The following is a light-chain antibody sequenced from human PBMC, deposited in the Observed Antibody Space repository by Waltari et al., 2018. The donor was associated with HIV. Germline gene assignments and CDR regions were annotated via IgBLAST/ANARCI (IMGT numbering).Light chain of an antibody. CDR1: QSVSRN. CDR3: QQYNNWPLT. V-gene: IGKV3-15*01. CDR2: GAS. J-gene: IGKJ4*01. Sequence: EIVMTQSPATLSVSPGERATLSCRTSQSVSRNLAWYQQKPCQAPRLLIYGASTRSTDIPARFSGSGSGTEFTLTISSLQSEDFAVYHCQQYNNWPLTFGGGTKVEIK.